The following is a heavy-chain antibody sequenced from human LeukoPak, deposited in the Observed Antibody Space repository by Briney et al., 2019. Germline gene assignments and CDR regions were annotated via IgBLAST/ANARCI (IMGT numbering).Heavy chain of an antibody. D-gene: IGHD4-11*01. V-gene: IGHV3-74*01. CDR1: GFTFSSYW. J-gene: IGHJ3*02. CDR2: ISSEGSSI. Sequence: GGSLRLSCAASGFTFSSYWMHWVRQAPGKGLVWVSRISSEGSSISYADSVKGRFTISRDNAKNSLYLQMNSLRAEDTAVYYCARDLSRGGLQRAFDIWGQGTMVTVSS. CDR3: ARDLSRGGLQRAFDI.